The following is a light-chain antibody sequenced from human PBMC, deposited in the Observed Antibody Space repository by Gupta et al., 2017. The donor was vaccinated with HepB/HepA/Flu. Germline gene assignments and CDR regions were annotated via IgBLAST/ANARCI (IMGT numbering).Light chain of an antibody. CDR3: QQYDNWPLT. V-gene: IGKV3-15*01. CDR2: GAS. CDR1: QSVSSN. J-gene: IGKJ4*01. Sequence: EIVMTQSPATLSVSPGERATLPCRASQSVSSNLAWYQQKPGQAPRLLIYGASTRATGIPARFSGSGSGTEFTLTISSPQSEDFAVYYCQQYDNWPLTFGGGTKVQIK.